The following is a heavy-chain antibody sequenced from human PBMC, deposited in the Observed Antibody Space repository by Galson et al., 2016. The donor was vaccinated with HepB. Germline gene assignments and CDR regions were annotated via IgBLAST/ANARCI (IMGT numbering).Heavy chain of an antibody. CDR3: ARGGGVTSFELVIKSAPLDG. J-gene: IGHJ6*01. V-gene: IGHV4-34*01. CDR1: GGSFSGFY. CDR2: INHSGST. D-gene: IGHD3/OR15-3a*01. Sequence: SETLSLTCAVYGGSFSGFYWSWIRQPPGKGLEWIGEINHSGSTNYSPSLKRRVTISVDTSKIQFSLKRSSVTAADTAVYYCARGGGVTSFELVIKSAPLDGWGQGTTVTVSS.